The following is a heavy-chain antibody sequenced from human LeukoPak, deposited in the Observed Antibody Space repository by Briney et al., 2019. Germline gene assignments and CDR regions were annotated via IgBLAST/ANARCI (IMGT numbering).Heavy chain of an antibody. CDR3: AREYYGGTFDY. Sequence: SETLALTCGVSGDLISSYYWSWIRQPPGKGLEWIGYLYYTGSTKYNPSLKGRVTISADTSKNQISLKLSSVTAADTAVYYCAREYYGGTFDYWGQGTLVTVSS. CDR1: GDLISSYY. V-gene: IGHV4-59*01. CDR2: LYYTGST. J-gene: IGHJ4*02. D-gene: IGHD4-23*01.